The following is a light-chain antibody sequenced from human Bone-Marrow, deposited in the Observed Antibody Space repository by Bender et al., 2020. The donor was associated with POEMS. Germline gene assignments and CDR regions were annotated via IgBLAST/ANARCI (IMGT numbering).Light chain of an antibody. J-gene: IGLJ1*01. CDR2: DVR. CDR1: NSDIGGFNF. CDR3: CSYRSSVTYV. Sequence: QSALTQPASVSGSPGQSITISCTGSNSDIGGFNFVSWCQQHPGKAPKLIVYDVRHRPSGVSDRFSGSKSGNTASLTISGLQTEDEADYYCCSYRSSVTYVFGTGTKVTVL. V-gene: IGLV2-14*01.